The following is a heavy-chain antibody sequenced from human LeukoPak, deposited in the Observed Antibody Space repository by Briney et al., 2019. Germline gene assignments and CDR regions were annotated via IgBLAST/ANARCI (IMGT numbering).Heavy chain of an antibody. CDR3: AKDSNYDSSGYQFDY. Sequence: ISGSGGSTYYADSVKGRFTISRDNSKNTLYLQMNSLRAEDTAVYYCAKDSNYDSSGYQFDYWGQGTLVTVSS. CDR2: ISGSGGST. J-gene: IGHJ4*02. D-gene: IGHD3-22*01. V-gene: IGHV3-23*01.